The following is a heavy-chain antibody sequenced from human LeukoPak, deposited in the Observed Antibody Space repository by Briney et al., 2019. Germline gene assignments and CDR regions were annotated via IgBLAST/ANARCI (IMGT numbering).Heavy chain of an antibody. CDR1: GGIFSSYA. V-gene: IGHV1-69*01. J-gene: IGHJ4*02. CDR3: ARVYCTNGVCYTGAFDY. CDR2: IIPIFGTA. D-gene: IGHD2-8*01. Sequence: GSSVKVSCKASGGIFSSYAISWVRQAPGQGLEWMGGIIPIFGTANCAQKFQGRVTITADESTSTAYMELSSLRFEDTAVYYCARVYCTNGVCYTGAFDYWGQGTLVTVSS.